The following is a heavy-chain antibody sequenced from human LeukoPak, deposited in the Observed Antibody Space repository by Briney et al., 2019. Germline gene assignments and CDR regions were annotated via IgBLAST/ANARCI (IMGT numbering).Heavy chain of an antibody. Sequence: GASVKVSCKASGGTLGRYPVNWVRQAPAQGLQWMGRTTPLLGTTNYAQKFQGRVTITADESTSTAYMELSSLRSEDTAVYYCARALSRNMVRGVIPCAFDIWGQGTMVTVSS. CDR2: TTPLLGTT. V-gene: IGHV1-69*11. D-gene: IGHD3-10*01. J-gene: IGHJ3*02. CDR1: GGTLGRYP. CDR3: ARALSRNMVRGVIPCAFDI.